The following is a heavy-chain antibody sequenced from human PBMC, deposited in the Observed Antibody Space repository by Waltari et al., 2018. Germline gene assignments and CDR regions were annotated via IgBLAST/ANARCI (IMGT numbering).Heavy chain of an antibody. D-gene: IGHD6-13*01. V-gene: IGHV1-8*03. CDR1: GYTFTSYD. J-gene: IGHJ6*02. CDR2: INPNSGNT. CDR3: ARYIAAAPYYYYYGMDV. Sequence: QVQLVQSGAEVKKPGASVKVSCKASGYTFTSYDINWVRQATGQGLEWMGWINPNSGNTGDAQKFQGRGTITRNTSISTAYMELSSLRSEDTAVYYCARYIAAAPYYYYYGMDVWGQGTTVTVSS.